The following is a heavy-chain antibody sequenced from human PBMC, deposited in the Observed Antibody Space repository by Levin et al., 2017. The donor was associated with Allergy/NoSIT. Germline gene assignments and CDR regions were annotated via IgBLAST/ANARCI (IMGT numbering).Heavy chain of an antibody. CDR3: ARHAAVAKHPPFNWFDP. V-gene: IGHV4-39*01. J-gene: IGHJ5*02. CDR2: ISYIGNT. CDR1: GGSISSSTYY. D-gene: IGHD6-19*01. Sequence: SETLSLTCTVSGGSISSSTYYWGWIRQPPGKGLEWIGTISYIGNTYYKPSLKSRVTISVDTSKNQFSLKLSSVTAADTAVYYCARHAAVAKHPPFNWFDPWGQGTLVTVSS.